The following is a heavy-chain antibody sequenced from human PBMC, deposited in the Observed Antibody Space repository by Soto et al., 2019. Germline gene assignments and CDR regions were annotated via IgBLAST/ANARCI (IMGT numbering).Heavy chain of an antibody. CDR2: ISHDASIK. Sequence: GGSLRLSCAASGFSFSIYGMHWVRQAPGKGLEWVALISHDASIKYYGESVKGRFTISRDNSKNTLSLQMNSLRVEDTAVYYCAKSRIVATINFVYYGMDVWGQGTTVTVSS. CDR1: GFSFSIYG. CDR3: AKSRIVATINFVYYGMDV. D-gene: IGHD5-12*01. V-gene: IGHV3-30*18. J-gene: IGHJ6*02.